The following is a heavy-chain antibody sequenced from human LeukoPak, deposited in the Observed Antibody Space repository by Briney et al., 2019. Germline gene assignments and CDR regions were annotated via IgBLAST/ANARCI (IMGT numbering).Heavy chain of an antibody. V-gene: IGHV3-21*01. D-gene: IGHD1-14*01. CDR1: GFTFSSYN. J-gene: IGHJ4*02. CDR3: ARDGVRGFPATTPFGY. CDR2: VSSSSSNI. Sequence: PGGSLRLSCAASGFTFSSYNMNWVRQAPGKGLEWVSSVSSSSSNIHYADSVKGRFTISRDNAKNSLSLQMNSLRVEDTAVYFCARDGVRGFPATTPFGYWGPGTLVTVSP.